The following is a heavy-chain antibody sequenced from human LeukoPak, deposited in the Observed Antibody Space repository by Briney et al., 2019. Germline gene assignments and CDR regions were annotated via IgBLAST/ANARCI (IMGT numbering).Heavy chain of an antibody. CDR1: GGSISSGGYY. D-gene: IGHD1-26*01. V-gene: IGHV4-31*03. CDR3: ARADGSGSYFAPGFAFDI. Sequence: PSQTLSLTCTVSGGSISSGGYYWSWIRQHPGKGLEWIGYIYYSGSTYYNPSLKSRVTISVDTSKNQFSLKLSSVTAADTAVYYCARADGSGSYFAPGFAFDIWGQGTMVTVSS. CDR2: IYYSGST. J-gene: IGHJ3*02.